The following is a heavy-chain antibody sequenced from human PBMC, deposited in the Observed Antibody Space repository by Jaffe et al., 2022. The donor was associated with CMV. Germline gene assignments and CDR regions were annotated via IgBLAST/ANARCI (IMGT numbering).Heavy chain of an antibody. J-gene: IGHJ6*02. Sequence: EVQLVESGGGLVQPGRSLRLSCAASGFTFDDYAMHWVRQAPGKGLEWVSGISWNSGSIGYADSVKGRFTISRDNAKNSLYLQMNSLRAEDTALYYCAKAPSEEIPYGMDVWGQGTTVTVSS. V-gene: IGHV3-9*01. CDR1: GFTFDDYA. CDR2: ISWNSGSI. CDR3: AKAPSEEIPYGMDV. D-gene: IGHD2-21*01.